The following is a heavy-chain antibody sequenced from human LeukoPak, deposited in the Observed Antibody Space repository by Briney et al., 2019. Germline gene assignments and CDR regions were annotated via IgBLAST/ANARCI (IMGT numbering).Heavy chain of an antibody. CDR2: IYHSGRT. J-gene: IGHJ6*03. D-gene: IGHD3-3*01. V-gene: IGHV4-38-2*02. CDR3: ARGPYYDFWSEPASLLGYYYYMDV. Sequence: SETLSLTCTVSGYSISSGYYWGWIRQPPGKGLEWIGSIYHSGRTFYNPSLKSRVTISVDTSKNQFSLKLSSVTAADTAVYYCARGPYYDFWSEPASLLGYYYYMDVWGKGTTVTVSS. CDR1: GYSISSGYY.